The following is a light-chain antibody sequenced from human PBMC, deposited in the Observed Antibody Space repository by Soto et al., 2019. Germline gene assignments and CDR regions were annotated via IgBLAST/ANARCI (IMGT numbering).Light chain of an antibody. CDR3: RSYAGSKNLV. CDR1: SSDVGGYNS. V-gene: IGLV2-8*01. J-gene: IGLJ2*01. Sequence: QSALTQPPSASGSPGQSVTISCTGTSSDVGGYNSVSWYPQHPGKAPKLVIYEVSKRPSGFPDRFSASKSDNTASLTVSGLQAEDEADEYCRSYAGSKNLVFGGGTQLTVL. CDR2: EVS.